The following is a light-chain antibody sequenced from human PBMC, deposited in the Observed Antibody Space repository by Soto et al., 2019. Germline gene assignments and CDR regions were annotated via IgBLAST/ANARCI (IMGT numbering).Light chain of an antibody. J-gene: IGKJ1*01. CDR1: QSIDNRY. V-gene: IGKV3-20*01. CDR2: ATT. CDR3: QQYFGLSWT. Sequence: EIVLTQSPGTLSSSPGERATLSCSASQSIDNRYLAWYQHKPGQAPRQLINATTNRATGIPERFGGSGSWTDFTITINSLEPEDFAVYDCQQYFGLSWTFGQGTKVDIK.